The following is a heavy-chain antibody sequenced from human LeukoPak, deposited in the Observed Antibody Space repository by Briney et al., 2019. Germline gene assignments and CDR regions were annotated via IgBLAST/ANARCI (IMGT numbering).Heavy chain of an antibody. Sequence: PGGSLRLSCAASGFTFSSYAMSWVRQAPGKGLEWVSYISGGSVTIYYADSVKGRFTITRDNAENSLFLQMNSLRDEDTAVYYCARGLAFDLWGQGTVVTVSS. V-gene: IGHV3-48*02. CDR2: ISGGSVTI. CDR3: ARGLAFDL. CDR1: GFTFSSYA. D-gene: IGHD3-16*01. J-gene: IGHJ3*01.